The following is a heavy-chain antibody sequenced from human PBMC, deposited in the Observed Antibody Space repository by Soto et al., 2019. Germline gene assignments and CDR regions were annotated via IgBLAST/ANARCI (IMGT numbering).Heavy chain of an antibody. V-gene: IGHV1-69*06. CDR1: GGIFSSNT. CDR3: ASKAACGGDCYAFDY. J-gene: IGHJ4*02. D-gene: IGHD2-21*02. Sequence: QVYLVQSGAEVKKPGSSVKISCKASGGIFSSNTINWVRQAAGQGLEWMGGIIPLFGTANYAEKFQGRVTITADKPTKTEYIELTSLRSEDTAVYYCASKAACGGDCYAFDYWGQGTLVTVSS. CDR2: IIPLFGTA.